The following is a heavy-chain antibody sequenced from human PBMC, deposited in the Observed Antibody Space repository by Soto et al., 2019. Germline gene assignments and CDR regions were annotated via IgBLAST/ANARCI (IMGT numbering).Heavy chain of an antibody. J-gene: IGHJ4*02. CDR1: GVNIRSHA. CDR2: ISGSGGST. V-gene: IGHV3-23*01. D-gene: IGHD3-9*01. CDR3: GAEAGIRLVRPVSAF. Sequence: HPRAAAGVNIRSHAVRRVLQTKRKGLEWVSAISGSGGSTYYADSVKGRFTISRDNSKNTLYLQMNSLRAEDTALYFFGAEAGIRLVRPVSAFWVQGSLDTV.